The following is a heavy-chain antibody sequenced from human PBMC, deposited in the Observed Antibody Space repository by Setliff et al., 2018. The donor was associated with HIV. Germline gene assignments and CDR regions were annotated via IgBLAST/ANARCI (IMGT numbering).Heavy chain of an antibody. CDR1: GDSISSGSYY. Sequence: SETLSLTCTVSGDSISSGSYYWSWIRQHPGKGLEWIGYICCSGSTFYNPSLQSRITISVDTSKNHFSLKLTSVSAADTAAYYCAGGLKAEYYYYYYMDVWGKGTTVTVSS. CDR3: AGGLKAEYYYYYYMDV. V-gene: IGHV4-31*03. J-gene: IGHJ6*03. CDR2: ICCSGST.